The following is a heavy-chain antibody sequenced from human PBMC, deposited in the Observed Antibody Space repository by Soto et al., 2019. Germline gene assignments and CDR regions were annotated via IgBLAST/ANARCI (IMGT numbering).Heavy chain of an antibody. Sequence: ASVKVYCKAAGYNFTSYSMHWVCQAPGQRLEWMGWINAGNGNTKYSQKFQGRVTITRDTSASTAYMELSSLRSEDTAVYYCARRASSSWYSWFDPWGQGTLVTVSS. V-gene: IGHV1-3*01. CDR3: ARRASSSWYSWFDP. CDR2: INAGNGNT. D-gene: IGHD6-13*01. J-gene: IGHJ5*02. CDR1: GYNFTSYS.